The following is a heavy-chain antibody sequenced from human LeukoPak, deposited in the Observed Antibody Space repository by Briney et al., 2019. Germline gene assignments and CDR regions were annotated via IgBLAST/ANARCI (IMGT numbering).Heavy chain of an antibody. V-gene: IGHV3-74*01. J-gene: IGHJ4*02. CDR3: AREGRGYSYAFEY. CDR1: GFTFSSYW. D-gene: IGHD5-18*01. CDR2: INSDGSST. Sequence: TGGSLRLSCAASGFTFSSYWMHWVRQAPGKGLVWVSRINSDGSSTTYADSVKGRFTISRDNGQNTLYLQMNSLRAEDTAVYYCAREGRGYSYAFEYWGQGTLVTVSS.